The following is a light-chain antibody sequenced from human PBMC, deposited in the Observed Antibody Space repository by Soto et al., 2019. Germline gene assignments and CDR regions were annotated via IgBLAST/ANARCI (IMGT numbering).Light chain of an antibody. Sequence: EIVLTQSPGTLSLSPGERATLSCRASQSVSSSYLAWYQQKPGQAPRLLIYGASSRATGIPDRFSGSGSGTYFTLTISRLEHEYFAVYYCQQYGSSRTFGQGTKVDIK. V-gene: IGKV3-20*01. CDR2: GAS. J-gene: IGKJ1*01. CDR3: QQYGSSRT. CDR1: QSVSSSY.